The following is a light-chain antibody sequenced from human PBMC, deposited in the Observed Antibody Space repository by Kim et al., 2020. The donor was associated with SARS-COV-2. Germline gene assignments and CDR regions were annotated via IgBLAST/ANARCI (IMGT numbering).Light chain of an antibody. CDR3: QQRSNWPMYT. V-gene: IGKV3-11*01. Sequence: LSPGERAALSCRASQSVSSYLAWYQQKPGQAPRLLIYDASNRATGIQARFSGSGSGTDFTLTIGSLEPEDFAVYYCQQRSNWPMYTFGQGTKLEIK. J-gene: IGKJ2*01. CDR1: QSVSSY. CDR2: DAS.